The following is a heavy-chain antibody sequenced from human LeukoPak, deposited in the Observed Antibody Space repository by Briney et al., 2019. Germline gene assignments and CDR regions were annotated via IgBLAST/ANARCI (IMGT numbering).Heavy chain of an antibody. J-gene: IGHJ6*03. V-gene: IGHV3-7*01. D-gene: IGHD6-6*01. CDR2: IKQDGSEK. CDR1: GFTFSSYW. Sequence: GGSLRLSCAASGFTFSSYWMSWVRQAPGKGLEWVANIKQDGSEKYYVDSVKGRFTISRDNAKNSLYLQMNSLRAEDTAVYYCARTLGGYSSSYYMDVWGKGTTVTISS. CDR3: ARTLGGYSSSYYMDV.